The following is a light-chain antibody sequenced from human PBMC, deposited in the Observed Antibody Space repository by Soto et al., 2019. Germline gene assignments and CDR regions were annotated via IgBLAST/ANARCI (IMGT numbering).Light chain of an antibody. J-gene: IGKJ4*01. V-gene: IGKV1-9*01. Sequence: DIQLTQSPSFLSASVGDRVTITCRASQGISSYLAWYQQKPGKAPKLLIYAASTLQSGVPSRFSGSGSGTEFTLTISSLQPGDFATYYCQQLNSYLLTFGGGTKVEIK. CDR1: QGISSY. CDR2: AAS. CDR3: QQLNSYLLT.